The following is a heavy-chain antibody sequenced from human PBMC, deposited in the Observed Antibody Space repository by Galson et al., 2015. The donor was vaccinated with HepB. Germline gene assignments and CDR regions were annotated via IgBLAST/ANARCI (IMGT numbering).Heavy chain of an antibody. D-gene: IGHD4-23*01. V-gene: IGHV3-72*01. CDR3: ARSEVTTVVTDFDS. CDR2: SRNRARGYST. CDR1: GLSFNDHY. Sequence: SLRLSCAVSGLSFNDHYVDWVRQAPGKGLEWVGRSRNRARGYSTAYAVSVRGRFTVSRDDSKNSVFLQMNRLRSEDTAVYYCARSEVTTVVTDFDSWGQGTLVTVSP. J-gene: IGHJ4*02.